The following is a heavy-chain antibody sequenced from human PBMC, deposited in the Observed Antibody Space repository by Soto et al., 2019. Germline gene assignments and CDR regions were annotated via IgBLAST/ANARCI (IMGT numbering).Heavy chain of an antibody. CDR3: TTWLYDSSGYSVAYYYYGMDV. D-gene: IGHD3-22*01. CDR1: GFTVSNAW. J-gene: IGHJ6*02. CDR2: IKSKTDGGRT. Sequence: GGSLRLSCAASGFTVSNAWMNWVRQAPGKGLEWVGRIKSKTDGGRTDYAEPVKDRFNISRDELKNTLYLQMNSLKTEETAVYYCTTWLYDSSGYSVAYYYYGMDVWGQGTTVTVSS. V-gene: IGHV3-15*07.